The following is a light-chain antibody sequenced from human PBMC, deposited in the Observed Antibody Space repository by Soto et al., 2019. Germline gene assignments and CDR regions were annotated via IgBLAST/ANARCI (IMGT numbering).Light chain of an antibody. J-gene: IGKJ2*01. CDR3: QQYGSSPPNT. CDR1: QSVSSSY. CDR2: GAS. Sequence: EIVLTQSPGTLSLSPGERATLSCRASQSVSSSYLAWYQQKPGQAPRLLIYGASSRATGIPDRFSGSGSGTVFTLTISRLEPKDLAVYYCQQYGSSPPNTFGQGTKLEIK. V-gene: IGKV3-20*01.